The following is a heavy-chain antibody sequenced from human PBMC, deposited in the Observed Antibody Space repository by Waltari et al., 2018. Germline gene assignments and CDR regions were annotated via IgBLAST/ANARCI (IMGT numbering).Heavy chain of an antibody. CDR1: GGSISSGGNY. Sequence: QVQLQESGPGLVNFSQTLSLTCTVSGGSISSGGNYCSWIRQYPGKGLESIGYIYYSGDTYYNPSLKSRITISIDTSRNQFSLTLRSVTAADTAVYYCARRSYETSGCFDYWGQGALVTVSS. V-gene: IGHV4-31*03. CDR2: IYYSGDT. D-gene: IGHD3-22*01. J-gene: IGHJ4*02. CDR3: ARRSYETSGCFDY.